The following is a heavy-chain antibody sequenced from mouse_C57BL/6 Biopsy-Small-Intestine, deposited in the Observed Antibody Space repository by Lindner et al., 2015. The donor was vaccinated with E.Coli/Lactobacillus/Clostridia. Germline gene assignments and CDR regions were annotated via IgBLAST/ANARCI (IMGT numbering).Heavy chain of an antibody. CDR1: GYTFTSYG. CDR2: IYPRSGNT. V-gene: IGHV1-81*01. CDR3: ARKGGLTSGYFDY. Sequence: VQLQESGAELARPGASVKLSCKASGYTFTSYGISWVKQRTGQGLEWIGEIYPRSGNTYYNEKFKGKATLTADKSSSTAYMEFRSLTSEDSAVYFCARKGGLTSGYFDYWGQGTTLTVSS. D-gene: IGHD1-3*01. J-gene: IGHJ2*01.